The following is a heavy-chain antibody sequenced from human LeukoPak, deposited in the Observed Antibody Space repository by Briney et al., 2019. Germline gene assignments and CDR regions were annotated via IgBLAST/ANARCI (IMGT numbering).Heavy chain of an antibody. Sequence: ASVKVSCKASGYTFTDYYIHWVRQAPDQGLEWMGWIKPYTGGTNSAQKFQGRVTMTRDTSISTAYMDLSRLRSDDTAVYYCARVSLGYSYGNRFDYWGQGTLVTVSS. V-gene: IGHV1-2*02. CDR3: ARVSLGYSYGNRFDY. D-gene: IGHD5-12*01. J-gene: IGHJ4*02. CDR2: IKPYTGGT. CDR1: GYTFTDYY.